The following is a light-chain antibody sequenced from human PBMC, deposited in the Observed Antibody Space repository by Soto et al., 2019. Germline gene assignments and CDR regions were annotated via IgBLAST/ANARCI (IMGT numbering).Light chain of an antibody. CDR1: QVIGDT. J-gene: IGKJ4*01. Sequence: VMSQSPSSLSVSLGEGSTLSCRASQVIGDTLAWYQHKPGQAPRLLIYATSTRATGVPTRFSGSRSGTEFTLTISSLQSEDFAVYYCQQYYNWPRTFGGGTKVDIK. CDR2: ATS. V-gene: IGKV3-15*01. CDR3: QQYYNWPRT.